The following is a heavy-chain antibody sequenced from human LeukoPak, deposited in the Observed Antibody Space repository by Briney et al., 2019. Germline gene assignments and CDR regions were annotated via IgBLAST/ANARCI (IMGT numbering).Heavy chain of an antibody. J-gene: IGHJ4*02. D-gene: IGHD3-10*01. Sequence: PSETLSLTCTVSRGSISSSSFYWGWIRQPPGKSLEWIGSIFYSGSTYYNPSLKSRLTISVDPSMNQFSLKLSSVTAADTAVYYCGRHGSYYSSAPRYYFDFWGQGTLVTVSS. CDR1: RGSISSSSFY. V-gene: IGHV4-39*01. CDR2: IFYSGST. CDR3: GRHGSYYSSAPRYYFDF.